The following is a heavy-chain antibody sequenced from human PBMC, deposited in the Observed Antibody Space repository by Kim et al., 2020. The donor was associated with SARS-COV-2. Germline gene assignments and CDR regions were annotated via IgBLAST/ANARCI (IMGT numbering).Heavy chain of an antibody. Sequence: GGSLRLSCAASGFTFGEYAMHWVRQAPGKGLEWVSGIRWNSGSICYADSVKGRFTISRDNAKNSLYLQMNSLRAEDTALYYCAKEDSGGTIADAGVFFIYGMDVWGQGTPVTVSS. J-gene: IGHJ6*02. CDR3: AKEDSGGTIADAGVFFIYGMDV. CDR1: GFTFGEYA. CDR2: IRWNSGSI. D-gene: IGHD6-13*01. V-gene: IGHV3-9*01.